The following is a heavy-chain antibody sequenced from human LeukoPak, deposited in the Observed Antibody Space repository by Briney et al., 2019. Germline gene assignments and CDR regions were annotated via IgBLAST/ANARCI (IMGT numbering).Heavy chain of an antibody. Sequence: GGSLRLSCAASGFIFSQYSMNWVRQAPGKGLEWVSHIRSSSETFYADSVKGRFTISRDSARNSLCLQMNNLRGEDTAIYYCARDAGNSGYGCDLWGQGTLVTVSS. V-gene: IGHV3-48*01. D-gene: IGHD5-12*01. CDR1: GFIFSQYS. CDR3: ARDAGNSGYGCDL. J-gene: IGHJ5*02. CDR2: IRSSSET.